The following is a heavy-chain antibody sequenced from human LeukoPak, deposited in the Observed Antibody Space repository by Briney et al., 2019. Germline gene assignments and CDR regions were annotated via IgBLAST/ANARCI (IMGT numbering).Heavy chain of an antibody. D-gene: IGHD5-12*01. Sequence: GXSLRLSCAAXXFTFSSYWMSWVRQAPGKGLEWVADIKQDGGEKYYVESVKGGFTISRDNVKNSLYLQMNSLRVEDTAVYYCARARGGYDLDYWGQGTLVTVSS. V-gene: IGHV3-7*01. J-gene: IGHJ4*02. CDR2: IKQDGGEK. CDR1: XFTFSSYW. CDR3: ARARGGYDLDY.